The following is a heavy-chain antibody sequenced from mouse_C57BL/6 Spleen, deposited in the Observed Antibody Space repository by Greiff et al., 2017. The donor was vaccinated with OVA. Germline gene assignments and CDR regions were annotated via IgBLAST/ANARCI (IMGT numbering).Heavy chain of an antibody. Sequence: QVQLQQPGAELVRPGSSVKLSCKASGYTFTSYWMDWVKQRPGQGLEWIGNIYPSDSETHYNQKFKDKATLTVDKSSSTAYMQLSSLTSEDSAVYYCARSGDGYSSYWYFDVWGTGTTVTVSS. CDR1: GYTFTSYW. J-gene: IGHJ1*03. V-gene: IGHV1-61*01. D-gene: IGHD2-3*01. CDR3: ARSGDGYSSYWYFDV. CDR2: IYPSDSET.